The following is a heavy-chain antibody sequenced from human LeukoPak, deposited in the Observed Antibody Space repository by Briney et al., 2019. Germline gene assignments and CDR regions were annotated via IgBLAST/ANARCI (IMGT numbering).Heavy chain of an antibody. D-gene: IGHD1-7*01. CDR2: MNTNSGNT. CDR1: GYTFTSYD. Sequence: ASVKVSCKASGYTFTSYDINWVRQATGQGLEWMGWMNTNSGNTGYAQKFQGSVTMTRNTSISTAYMELSSLRSEDTAVYYCAREILTGTTDYIDVWGKGTTVTVSS. CDR3: AREILTGTTDYIDV. J-gene: IGHJ6*03. V-gene: IGHV1-8*01.